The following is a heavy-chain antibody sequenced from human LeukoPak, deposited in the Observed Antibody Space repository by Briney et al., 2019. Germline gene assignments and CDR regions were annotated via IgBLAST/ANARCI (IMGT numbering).Heavy chain of an antibody. CDR2: ISGSNPAT. CDR3: AKASVGHCSGAFCYHFDS. Sequence: PGGALRLSCAASGFTFNTYAMRWVRQTPGKGGERVAAISGSNPATYHASSVSCRFTISRDTSKNPLHLQMNGLTAEDAAIYYCAKASVGHCSGAFCYHFDSWRQGPLVTVSS. J-gene: IGHJ4*02. CDR1: GFTFNTYA. V-gene: IGHV3-23*01. D-gene: IGHD2-15*01.